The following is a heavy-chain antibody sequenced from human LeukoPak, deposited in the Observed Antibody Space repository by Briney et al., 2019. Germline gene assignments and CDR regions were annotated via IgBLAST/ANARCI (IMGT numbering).Heavy chain of an antibody. CDR2: IYWDDDS. V-gene: IGHV2-5*02. CDR1: GVSLSTSGVG. CDR3: AHSQVFSYGSFHDAYDI. Sequence: SGPTLVKPTQTLTLTCSLSGVSLSTSGVGVGWIRQPPGKALEWLALIYWDDDSRYSPSLKSRLTIAKDTSKNQVVLTLTNMDSVDTATYYCAHSQVFSYGSFHDAYDIWGLGMLVTVSS. J-gene: IGHJ3*02. D-gene: IGHD5-18*01.